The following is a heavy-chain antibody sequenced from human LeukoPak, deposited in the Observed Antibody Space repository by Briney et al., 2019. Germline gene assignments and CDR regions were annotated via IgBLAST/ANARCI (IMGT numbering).Heavy chain of an antibody. V-gene: IGHV4-38-2*02. J-gene: IGHJ5*02. CDR2: IHYSARI. D-gene: IGHD1-26*01. Sequence: SETLSLTCTVAGYSISSGYYWGWIRQAPGKGLEWLGSIHYSARIYYNPSLKSRLTISPDTSKNQFSLKLTSVTAADTAVYYCTREVRSAWASFDPWGQGTLVIVSS. CDR3: TREVRSAWASFDP. CDR1: GYSISSGYY.